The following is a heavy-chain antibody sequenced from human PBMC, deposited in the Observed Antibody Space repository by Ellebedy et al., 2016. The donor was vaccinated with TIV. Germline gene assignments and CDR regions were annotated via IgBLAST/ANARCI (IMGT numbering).Heavy chain of an antibody. V-gene: IGHV2-70*01. CDR1: GFSLSSSGMC. Sequence: SGPTLVXPTQTLTLTCTFSGFSLSSSGMCVSWIRQPPGKALEWLALIDWDDDKYYSTSLKTRLTISKDTSKNQVVLTMTNMDPVDTATYYCARSAMVTGYYYYMDVWGKGTTVTVSS. D-gene: IGHD4-23*01. CDR3: ARSAMVTGYYYYMDV. CDR2: IDWDDDK. J-gene: IGHJ6*03.